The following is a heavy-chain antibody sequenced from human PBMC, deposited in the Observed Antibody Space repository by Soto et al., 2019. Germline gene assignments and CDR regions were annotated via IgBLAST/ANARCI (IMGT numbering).Heavy chain of an antibody. CDR3: ARGVYYDSSGYPFDY. CDR2: ISAYSGNT. D-gene: IGHD3-22*01. Sequence: ASVKVSCKASGYTFTSYGISWVRQAPGQGLEWMGRISAYSGNTNYAQKLRGRVTMTTDTSTSTAYMELSSLRSDDTAVYYCARGVYYDSSGYPFDYCGQGTLVTVSS. CDR1: GYTFTSYG. V-gene: IGHV1-18*01. J-gene: IGHJ4*02.